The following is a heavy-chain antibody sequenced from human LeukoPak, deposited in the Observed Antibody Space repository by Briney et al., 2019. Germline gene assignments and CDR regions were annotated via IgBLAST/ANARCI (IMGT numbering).Heavy chain of an antibody. D-gene: IGHD3-3*01. J-gene: IGHJ4*02. CDR1: GFTFSRYS. V-gene: IGHV3-21*01. CDR2: ISSGSSYI. CDR3: ARDIPIGRTNFDY. Sequence: GGSLRLSCAASGFTFSRYSMNWVRQAPGKRLEWVSSISSGSSYIYYADSVKGRFTISRDNAKNSVYLQMNSLRGDDTAVYYCARDIPIGRTNFDYWGQGTLVTVS.